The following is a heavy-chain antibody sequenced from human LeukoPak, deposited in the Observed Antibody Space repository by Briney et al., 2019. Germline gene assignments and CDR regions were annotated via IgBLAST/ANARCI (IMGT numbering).Heavy chain of an antibody. CDR3: ARDLLPGIAAAGTCFDY. D-gene: IGHD6-13*01. CDR2: ISSSSSYI. Sequence: GGSLRLSCAASGFTFSSYSMNWVRQAPGKGLEWVSSISSSSSYIYYADSVKGRFTISRDNAKNSLYLQMNSLRAEDTAVYYCARDLLPGIAAAGTCFDYWGQGTLVTVSS. J-gene: IGHJ4*02. V-gene: IGHV3-21*01. CDR1: GFTFSSYS.